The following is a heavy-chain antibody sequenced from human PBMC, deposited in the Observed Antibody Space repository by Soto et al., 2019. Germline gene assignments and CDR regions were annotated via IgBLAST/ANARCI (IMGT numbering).Heavy chain of an antibody. CDR3: ARGYYESSGSGPIDP. V-gene: IGHV1-3*01. CDR2: INAGNGDT. Sequence: ASVKVSCKASGYSFTSYSTHWVRQAPGQRLEYMGWINAGNGDTKYSQEFQGRVTITRDTSARTAYMELSSLRSEDTAVYYCARGYYESSGSGPIDPWGQGTLVTVSS. J-gene: IGHJ5*02. D-gene: IGHD3-22*01. CDR1: GYSFTSYS.